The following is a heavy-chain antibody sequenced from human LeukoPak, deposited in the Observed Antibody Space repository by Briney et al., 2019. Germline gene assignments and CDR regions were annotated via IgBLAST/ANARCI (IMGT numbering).Heavy chain of an antibody. Sequence: ASVKVSCKVSGYTLTELSMHWVRQAPGKGLEWTGGFDPEDGETIYAQKFQGRVTMTEDTSTDTAYMELSSLRPEDTAVYYCAGWYSSGWYARGPFEAWGQGTLVTVSS. V-gene: IGHV1-24*01. J-gene: IGHJ5*02. CDR1: GYTLTELS. D-gene: IGHD6-19*01. CDR2: FDPEDGET. CDR3: AGWYSSGWYARGPFEA.